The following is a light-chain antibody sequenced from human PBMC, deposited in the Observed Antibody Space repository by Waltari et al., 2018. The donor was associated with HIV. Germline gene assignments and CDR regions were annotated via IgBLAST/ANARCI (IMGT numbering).Light chain of an antibody. J-gene: IGLJ2*01. Sequence: QSALTQPASVSGSPGQSITIPCIGTSRHVGGSNYVSWSQHHPGKAPKLMIYEVSNRPSGVSNRFSGSKSGNTASLTISGLQAEDEADYYCSSYTSTKVLFGGGTKLTVL. CDR2: EVS. CDR1: SRHVGGSNY. V-gene: IGLV2-14*01. CDR3: SSYTSTKVL.